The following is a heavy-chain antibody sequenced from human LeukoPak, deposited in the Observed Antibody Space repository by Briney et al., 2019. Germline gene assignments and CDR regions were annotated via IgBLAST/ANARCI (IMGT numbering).Heavy chain of an antibody. CDR3: AREGDDDFWSGYYPY. V-gene: IGHV3-53*01. D-gene: IGHD3-3*01. CDR1: GFTDSSNY. Sequence: PGGSLRLSCAASGFTDSSNYMSWVRQAPGKGLEWVSVIYSGGSTYYADSVKGRFTISRDNSKNTLYLQMNSLRAEDTAVYYCAREGDDDFWSGYYPYWGQGTLVTVSS. J-gene: IGHJ4*02. CDR2: IYSGGST.